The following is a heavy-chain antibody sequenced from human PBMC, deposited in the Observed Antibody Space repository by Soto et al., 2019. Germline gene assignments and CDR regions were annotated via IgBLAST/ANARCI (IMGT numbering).Heavy chain of an antibody. V-gene: IGHV3-48*02. Sequence: EVQLVESGGGLVQPGGSLRLSCAASGFTFSSYSMNWVRQAPGKGLEWVSYISSSSSTIYYADSVKGRFTISRDNAKNSLYLQMNSLRDEDTAVYYCARGRYSYGPNYYYVMDVWGQGTTVTVSS. CDR3: ARGRYSYGPNYYYVMDV. CDR1: GFTFSSYS. D-gene: IGHD5-18*01. J-gene: IGHJ6*02. CDR2: ISSSSSTI.